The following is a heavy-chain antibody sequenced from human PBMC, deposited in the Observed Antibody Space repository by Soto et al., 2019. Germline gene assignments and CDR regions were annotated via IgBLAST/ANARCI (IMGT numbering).Heavy chain of an antibody. V-gene: IGHV1-3*04. CDR1: GYTFTRYA. J-gene: IGHJ5*02. CDR2: INTGNGNS. CDR3: ARNVDYFDP. Sequence: QVQLVQSGPEVKKPGASVKVSCKASGYTFTRYAMHCVRQAPGQGLEWMGWINTGNGNSHYSQKLQGRVTFTRDTSANTAYMELTGLRPEDTAIYFWARNVDYFDPWGQGTLVTVSS. D-gene: IGHD4-17*01.